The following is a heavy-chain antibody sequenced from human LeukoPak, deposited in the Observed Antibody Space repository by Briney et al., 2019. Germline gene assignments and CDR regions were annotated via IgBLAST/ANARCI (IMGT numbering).Heavy chain of an antibody. CDR3: ARVTDTAMVRAFDI. J-gene: IGHJ3*02. Sequence: GGSLRLSCAASGFTFSSYAMSWVRQAPGKGLEWVSVISGSGGRTYYADSVKGRFTISRDNSKNTLYLQMNSLRAEDTAVYYCARVTDTAMVRAFDIWGQGTMVTVSS. CDR2: ISGSGGRT. CDR1: GFTFSSYA. D-gene: IGHD5-18*01. V-gene: IGHV3-23*01.